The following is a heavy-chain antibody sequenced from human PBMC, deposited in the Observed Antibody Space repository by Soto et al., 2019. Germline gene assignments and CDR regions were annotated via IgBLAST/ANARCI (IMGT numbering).Heavy chain of an antibody. J-gene: IGHJ4*02. CDR3: HLGGSGSYFRY. CDR2: IIPIFGTA. V-gene: IGHV1-69*06. D-gene: IGHD1-26*01. CDR1: GGTFSSYA. Sequence: QVQLVQSGAEVKKPGSSVKVSCKASGGTFSSYAISWVRQAPGQGLEWMGGIIPIFGTANYAQKFQVRVTITAEKSTSTAYMELGSLRSEDTAVYYCHLGGSGSYFRYWGQGTLVTVSS.